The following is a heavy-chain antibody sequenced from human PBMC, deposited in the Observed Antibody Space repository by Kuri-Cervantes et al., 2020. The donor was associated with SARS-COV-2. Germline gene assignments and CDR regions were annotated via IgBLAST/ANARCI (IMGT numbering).Heavy chain of an antibody. Sequence: GESLKISCAASGFTFSSYGMHWVRQAPGKGLEWVGRIKSKTDGGTTDYAAPVKGRFTISRDDSKNTLYLQMNSLKTEDTAVYYCTTSITMIVVVTSTDAFDIWGQGTMVTVSS. CDR3: TTSITMIVVVTSTDAFDI. CDR1: GFTFSSYG. D-gene: IGHD3-22*01. CDR2: IKSKTDGGTT. V-gene: IGHV3-15*01. J-gene: IGHJ3*02.